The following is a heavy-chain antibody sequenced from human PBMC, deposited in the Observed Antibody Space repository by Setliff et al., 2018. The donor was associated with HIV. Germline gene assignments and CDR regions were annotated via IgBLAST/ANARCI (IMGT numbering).Heavy chain of an antibody. CDR2: IFHSGTT. D-gene: IGHD6-19*01. J-gene: IGHJ5*02. V-gene: IGHV4-38-2*02. CDR3: ARAPRGSGWYPNWFDP. Sequence: PSETLSLTCTVSGYSISSGYYWGFIRQPPGKGLEWIGSIFHSGTTYYNPSLKSRVTMSLDTSKNQFSLNLKSVTAADTAVYYCARAPRGSGWYPNWFDPWGQGTLVTVSS. CDR1: GYSISSGYY.